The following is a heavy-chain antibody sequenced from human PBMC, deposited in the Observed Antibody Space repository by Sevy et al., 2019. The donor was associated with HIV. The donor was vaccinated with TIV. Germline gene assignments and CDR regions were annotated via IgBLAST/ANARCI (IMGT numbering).Heavy chain of an antibody. D-gene: IGHD3-16*01. Sequence: ASLKVSCKASGYTFTNYDINWVRQATGQGLEWMGWINPNSGNTGYAQKFQGRVTITRNTSIRTAYMELSSLRSEDTAVYYCARAWGDLDYWGQGTLVTVSS. CDR1: GYTFTNYD. V-gene: IGHV1-8*03. CDR2: INPNSGNT. J-gene: IGHJ4*02. CDR3: ARAWGDLDY.